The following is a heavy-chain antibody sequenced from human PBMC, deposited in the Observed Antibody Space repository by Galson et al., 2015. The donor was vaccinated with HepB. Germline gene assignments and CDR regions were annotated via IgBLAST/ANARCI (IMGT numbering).Heavy chain of an antibody. Sequence: SVKVSCKASGGTFKSFAFSWVRQAPGQGLEWMGGIIPVFGTPNYAQRFQGRVTINADESTSTVYMGLSSLRSEDTAVYYCARGKDLWTGSSPNALDVWGQGTTVIVPS. V-gene: IGHV1-69*13. D-gene: IGHD3/OR15-3a*01. CDR1: GGTFKSFA. CDR3: ARGKDLWTGSSPNALDV. CDR2: IIPVFGTP. J-gene: IGHJ6*02.